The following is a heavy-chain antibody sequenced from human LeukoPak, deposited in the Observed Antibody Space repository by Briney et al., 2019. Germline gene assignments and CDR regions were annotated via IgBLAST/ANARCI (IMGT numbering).Heavy chain of an antibody. V-gene: IGHV3-11*01. CDR1: GFTFSDYY. CDR3: AKEIDYDSSGYYSNFDY. CDR2: IKGNGLTT. J-gene: IGHJ4*02. Sequence: GGSLRLSCAASGFTFSDYYMTWIRQAPGKGLEWLSHIKGNGLTTYYADSVKGRFTISRDNSKNTLYLQMNSLRVDDTAVYYCAKEIDYDSSGYYSNFDYWGQGTLVTVSS. D-gene: IGHD3-22*01.